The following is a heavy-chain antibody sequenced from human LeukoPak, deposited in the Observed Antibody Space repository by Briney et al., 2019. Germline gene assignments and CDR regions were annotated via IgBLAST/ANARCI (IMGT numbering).Heavy chain of an antibody. Sequence: GGSLRLSCAASGFTFSSYWMSWVRQAPGKGLEWAANIKQDGSEKYYVDSVKGRFTISRDNAKNSLYLQMNSLRAEDTAVYYCARDVEYSYGYEYYYYGMGVWGQGTTVTVSS. V-gene: IGHV3-7*01. J-gene: IGHJ6*02. D-gene: IGHD5-18*01. CDR2: IKQDGSEK. CDR1: GFTFSSYW. CDR3: ARDVEYSYGYEYYYYGMGV.